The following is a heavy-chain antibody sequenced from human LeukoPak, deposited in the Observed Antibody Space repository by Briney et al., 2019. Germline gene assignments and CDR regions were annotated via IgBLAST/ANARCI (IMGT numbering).Heavy chain of an antibody. CDR1: GFTLSSYA. J-gene: IGHJ4*02. Sequence: GGSLRPSCAASGFTLSSYAMSWVRQAPGKGLEWVSAISDTGNTYHADSVKGRFTISRDSSKNTLFLQMNRLRPEDAAVYYCAKAPVTTCRGAFCYPFDYWGLGTLVTVSS. CDR3: AKAPVTTCRGAFCYPFDY. D-gene: IGHD2-15*01. CDR2: ISDTGNT. V-gene: IGHV3-23*01.